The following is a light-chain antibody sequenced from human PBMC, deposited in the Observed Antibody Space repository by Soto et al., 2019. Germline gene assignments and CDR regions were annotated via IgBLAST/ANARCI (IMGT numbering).Light chain of an antibody. V-gene: IGLV2-14*01. Sequence: QSVLTQPASVSGSPGQSITISCTGTSSDVGGYNYVSWYQQHPGKAPKLMIYEVTNRPSGVSNRFSGSKSGNTASLTISGLQAEDEADYYCSSYTSSSPYVFGT. J-gene: IGLJ1*01. CDR3: SSYTSSSPYV. CDR1: SSDVGGYNY. CDR2: EVT.